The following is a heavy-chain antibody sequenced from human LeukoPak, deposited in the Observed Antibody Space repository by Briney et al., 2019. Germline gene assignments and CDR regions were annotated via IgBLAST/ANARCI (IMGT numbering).Heavy chain of an antibody. D-gene: IGHD3-9*01. J-gene: IGHJ5*02. CDR1: GYTFTSYG. CDR3: ARVGDYDILTGYYMGEISWFDP. V-gene: IGHV1-18*01. Sequence: ASVKVSCKASGYTFTSYGISWVRQAPGQGLEWMGWISAYNGNTNYAQKLQGRVTMTTDTFTSTAYMELRSLRSDDTAVYYCARVGDYDILTGYYMGEISWFDPWGQGTLVTVSS. CDR2: ISAYNGNT.